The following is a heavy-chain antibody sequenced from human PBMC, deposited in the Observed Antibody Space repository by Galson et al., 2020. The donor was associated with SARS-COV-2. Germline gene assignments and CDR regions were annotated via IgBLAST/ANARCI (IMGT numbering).Heavy chain of an antibody. D-gene: IGHD2-21*01. Sequence: GESLKISCAASGFSLSHYGMIWVRQAPGKGLEWVSGFIDGGSSTYHADTVKGRFTISRDNSKNTLSLQMNSLRVEDTAIYYCARGDGGYYGSWGQGTLVIVSS. CDR3: ARGDGGYYGS. J-gene: IGHJ4*03. CDR1: GFSLSHYG. CDR2: FIDGGSST. V-gene: IGHV3-23*01.